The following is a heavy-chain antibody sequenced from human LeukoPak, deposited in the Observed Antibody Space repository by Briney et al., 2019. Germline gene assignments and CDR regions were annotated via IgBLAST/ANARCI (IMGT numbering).Heavy chain of an antibody. CDR2: ISGSGAST. D-gene: IGHD3-22*01. CDR1: GFTFSSYA. Sequence: GGSLRLSCAASGFTFSSYAMSWVRQAPGKGLEWVSGISGSGASTYYADSVKGRFTISRDNSKDTLYLQMNSLRAEDTAVYYCAKRPTYHYASSGNHYFDYWGQGTLVTVSS. CDR3: AKRPTYHYASSGNHYFDY. J-gene: IGHJ4*02. V-gene: IGHV3-23*01.